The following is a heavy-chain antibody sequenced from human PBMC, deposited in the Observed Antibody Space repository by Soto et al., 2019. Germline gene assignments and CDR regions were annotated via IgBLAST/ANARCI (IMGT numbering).Heavy chain of an antibody. CDR1: GYSFTIYW. J-gene: IGHJ6*04. Sequence: GESLKISCKCSGYSFTIYWIGWVRQMPGKGLEWMGILYPGDSDTRYSPSFQGQVTISADKSISTAYLPWSSLKDSDTALYYCARQQGYYYYGMDVWGEGTTVTVSS. CDR2: LYPGDSDT. CDR3: ARQQGYYYYGMDV. V-gene: IGHV5-51*01.